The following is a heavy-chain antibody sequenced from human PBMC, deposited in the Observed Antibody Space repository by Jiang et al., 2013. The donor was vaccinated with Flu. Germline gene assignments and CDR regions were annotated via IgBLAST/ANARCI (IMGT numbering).Heavy chain of an antibody. CDR1: GGSISSGGYY. J-gene: IGHJ4*02. V-gene: IGHV4-31*03. CDR3: ARGKDGDSSGEIDY. Sequence: GLVKPSQTLSLTCTVSGGSISSGGYYWSWIRQHPGKGLEWIGYIYYSGSTYYNPSLKSRVTISVDTSKNQFSLKLSSVTAADTAVYYCARGKDGDSSGEIDYWGQGTLVTVSS. D-gene: IGHD3-22*01. CDR2: IYYSGST.